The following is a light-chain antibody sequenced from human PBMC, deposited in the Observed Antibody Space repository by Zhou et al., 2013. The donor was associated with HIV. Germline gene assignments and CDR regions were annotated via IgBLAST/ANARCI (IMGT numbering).Light chain of an antibody. J-gene: IGKJ2*01. Sequence: VVMTQSPATLSLSPGERATLSCRASQSVVGNLAWYQQKPGQAPRLLIYGVSNRAPGIPARFSGSGSETEFTLTISSLQSEDFAVYYCQQFGSSPGYTFGQGTKLE. V-gene: IGKV3-15*01. CDR2: GVS. CDR1: QSVVGN. CDR3: QQFGSSPGYT.